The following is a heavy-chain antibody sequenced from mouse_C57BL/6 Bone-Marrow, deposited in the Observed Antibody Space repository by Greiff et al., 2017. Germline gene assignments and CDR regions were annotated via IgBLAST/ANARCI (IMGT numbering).Heavy chain of an antibody. J-gene: IGHJ1*03. V-gene: IGHV2-9*01. CDR3: AKHGRTVDYFGV. CDR2: IWGGGST. D-gene: IGHD1-1*01. Sequence: VKLMESGPGLVAPSQSLSLTCTVSGFSLTSYGVDWVRQPPGKGLEWLGVIWGGGSTNYNSALMSRLSISKDNSKSQVVLKMSSLQTDDTAMYYGAKHGRTVDYFGVGGRGTTATVSA. CDR1: GFSLTSYG.